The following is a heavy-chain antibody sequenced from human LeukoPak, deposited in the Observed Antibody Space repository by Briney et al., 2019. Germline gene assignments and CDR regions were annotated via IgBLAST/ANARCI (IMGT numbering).Heavy chain of an antibody. D-gene: IGHD2-8*02. J-gene: IGHJ4*02. CDR1: GFTFSTFA. CDR3: ATYRQVLLPFES. V-gene: IGHV3-23*01. Sequence: GGSLRLSCAASGFTFSTFAMIWVRQPPGKGLEWVSSIFPSGGEIHYADSVRGRFTISRDNSKSTLSLQMNSLRAEDTAIYCCATYRQVLLPFESWGQGTLVTVSS. CDR2: IFPSGGEI.